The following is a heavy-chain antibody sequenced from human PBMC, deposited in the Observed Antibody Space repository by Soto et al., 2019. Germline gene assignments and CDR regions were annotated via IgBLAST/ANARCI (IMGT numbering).Heavy chain of an antibody. Sequence: QVQLQESGPGLVRPSETLSLTCTVSGGSIISYYWSWIRQPPGKGLEWIGYIFYSGSTNYNSSLRRRVTISVDTSKNQFSLNLSSVTAADTAVYYCARLDWHDPVRWFDPWGQGTLVTVSS. J-gene: IGHJ5*02. D-gene: IGHD1-1*01. V-gene: IGHV4-59*08. CDR1: GGSIISYY. CDR2: IFYSGST. CDR3: ARLDWHDPVRWFDP.